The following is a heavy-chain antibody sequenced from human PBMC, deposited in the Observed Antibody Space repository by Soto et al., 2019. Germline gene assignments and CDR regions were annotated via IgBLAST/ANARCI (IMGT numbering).Heavy chain of an antibody. CDR3: ASGYCTNGVCYTDYFDY. D-gene: IGHD2-8*01. V-gene: IGHV1-69*01. CDR2: IIPIFGTA. CDR1: GGTFISYA. J-gene: IGHJ4*02. Sequence: SVKVSCKASGGTFISYASIWVRQAPGQGLEWMGGIIPIFGTANYAQKFQGRATITADESTSTAYMELSSLRSEDTAVYYCASGYCTNGVCYTDYFDYWGQGTLVTVSS.